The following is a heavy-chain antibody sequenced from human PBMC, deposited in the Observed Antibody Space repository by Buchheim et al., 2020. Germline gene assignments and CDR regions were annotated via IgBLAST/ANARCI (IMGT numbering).Heavy chain of an antibody. Sequence: VQLVESGGGLVKPGGSLSLSCAASGFTFSSYAMHWVRQAPGKGLEGVAVISIDGSNKSYEASVKGRFTISRDNSKNTRYLQMNSLRAEDTAVYYCARGEAYSRAFDYWGQGTL. CDR1: GFTFSSYA. D-gene: IGHD6-13*01. V-gene: IGHV3-30-3*01. J-gene: IGHJ4*02. CDR2: ISIDGSNK. CDR3: ARGEAYSRAFDY.